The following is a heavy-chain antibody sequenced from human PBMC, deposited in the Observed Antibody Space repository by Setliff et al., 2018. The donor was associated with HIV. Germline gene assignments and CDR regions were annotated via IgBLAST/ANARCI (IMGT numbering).Heavy chain of an antibody. D-gene: IGHD3-3*01. V-gene: IGHV3-23*01. CDR3: AKAKTTSGAVITSGWFDP. CDR1: GFSFTSHA. Sequence: GGSLRLSCAASGFSFTSHAMNWVRQAPGKGLEWVSSISGSGEATYYADSVRGRFTVSRDNSKNTVYLQMHNLRVEDTAIFYCAKAKTTSGAVITSGWFDPWGQGTLVTVSS. CDR2: ISGSGEAT. J-gene: IGHJ5*02.